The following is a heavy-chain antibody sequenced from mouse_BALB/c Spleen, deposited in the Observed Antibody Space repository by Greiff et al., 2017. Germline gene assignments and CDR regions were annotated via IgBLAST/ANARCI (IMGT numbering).Heavy chain of an antibody. J-gene: IGHJ3*01. CDR2: INPSNGGT. V-gene: IGHV1S81*02. D-gene: IGHD2-14*01. CDR3: TRAYYRSFAY. Sequence: VHLVESGAELVKPGASVKLSCKASGYTFTSYYMYWVKQRPGQGLEWIGEINPSNGGTNFNEKFKSKATLTVDKSSSTAYMQLSSLTSEDSAVYYCTRAYYRSFAYWGQGTLVTVSA. CDR1: GYTFTSYY.